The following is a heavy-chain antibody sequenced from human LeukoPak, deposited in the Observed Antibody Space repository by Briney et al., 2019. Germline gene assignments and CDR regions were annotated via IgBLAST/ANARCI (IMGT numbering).Heavy chain of an antibody. Sequence: EASVKVSCKASGYTFTSYGISWVRQAPGQGLEWMGWISAYNGNTNYAQKLQGRVTMTTDTSTSTAYMELRSLRSDDTAAYYCARAAWYYYGSGSYGSFDYWGQGTLVTVSS. CDR2: ISAYNGNT. CDR3: ARAAWYYYGSGSYGSFDY. V-gene: IGHV1-18*01. J-gene: IGHJ4*02. D-gene: IGHD3-10*01. CDR1: GYTFTSYG.